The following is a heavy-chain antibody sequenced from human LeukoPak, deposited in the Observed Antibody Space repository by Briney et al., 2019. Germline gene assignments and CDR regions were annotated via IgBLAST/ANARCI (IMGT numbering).Heavy chain of an antibody. CDR1: GFTFSSYA. J-gene: IGHJ4*02. CDR3: AKDAPGIAVAGTVGFFDY. CDR2: ISGSGGST. V-gene: IGHV3-23*01. Sequence: GSLRLSCAASGFTFSSYAMSWVRQAPGKGLEWVSAISGSGGSTYYADSVKGRFTIPRDNSKNTLYLQMNSLRAEDTAVYYCAKDAPGIAVAGTVGFFDYWGQGTLVTVSS. D-gene: IGHD6-19*01.